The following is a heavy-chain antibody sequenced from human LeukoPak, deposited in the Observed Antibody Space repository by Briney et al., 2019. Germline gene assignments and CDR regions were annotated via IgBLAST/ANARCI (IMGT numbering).Heavy chain of an antibody. CDR2: INHSGST. Sequence: SETLSLTCAVYGGSFSGYYWSWIRQPPGKGLEWIGEINHSGSTNYNPSLKSRVTISVDTSKNQFSLKLSSVTAADTAVYYCAREYGSGWFRDYLDYWGQGTLVTVSS. CDR3: AREYGSGWFRDYLDY. CDR1: GGSFSGYY. D-gene: IGHD6-19*01. V-gene: IGHV4-34*01. J-gene: IGHJ4*02.